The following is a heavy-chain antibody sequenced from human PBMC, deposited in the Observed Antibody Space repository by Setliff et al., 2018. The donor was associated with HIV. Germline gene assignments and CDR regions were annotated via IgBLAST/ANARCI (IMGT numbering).Heavy chain of an antibody. CDR2: INHSGST. CDR3: ARGPPAEDYYYYMDV. V-gene: IGHV4-39*07. Sequence: SETLSLTCTVSGGSIISSTYFWGWIRQPPGKGLEWIGEINHSGSTNYNPSLKSRVTISVDTSKRQFSLNLTSVTAADTAVYYCARGPPAEDYYYYMDVWDKGTTVTVSS. J-gene: IGHJ6*03. CDR1: GGSIISSTYF.